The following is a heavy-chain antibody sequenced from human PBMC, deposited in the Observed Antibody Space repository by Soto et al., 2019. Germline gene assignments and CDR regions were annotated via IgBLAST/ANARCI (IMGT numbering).Heavy chain of an antibody. CDR2: ISGSGGST. CDR1: GFTFSSYA. V-gene: IGHV3-23*01. D-gene: IGHD4-17*01. J-gene: IGHJ4*02. Sequence: PGGSLRLSCAASGFTFSSYAMSWVHQAPGKGLEWVSAISGSGGSTYYADSVKGRFTISRDNSKNTLYLQMNSLRAEDTAVYYCARTADYGDYETSGGLDYWGQGTLVTVSS. CDR3: ARTADYGDYETSGGLDY.